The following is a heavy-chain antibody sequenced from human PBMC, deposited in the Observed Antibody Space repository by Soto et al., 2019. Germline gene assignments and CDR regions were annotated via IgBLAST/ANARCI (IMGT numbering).Heavy chain of an antibody. D-gene: IGHD3-10*01. CDR2: INPGNGDT. J-gene: IGHJ4*02. V-gene: IGHV1-2*02. CDR3: ARDMHPYNGPGSLHGFFDY. Sequence: QGRLVQSGTEVKESGSSVRVSCKASGYSFTGHYVHWMRQAPGQGLEWMGWINPGNGDTKYAQKFQGRVTMTRDTSISTHYTELRALKSDDAAVYYCARDMHPYNGPGSLHGFFDYWGQGTLVTVSS. CDR1: GYSFTGHY.